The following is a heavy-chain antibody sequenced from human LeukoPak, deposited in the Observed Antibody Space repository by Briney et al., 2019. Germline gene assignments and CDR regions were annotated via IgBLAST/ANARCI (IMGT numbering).Heavy chain of an antibody. CDR1: GYMFTGYY. D-gene: IGHD3-22*01. CDR2: IIPIFGTA. Sequence: GASVKVSCKASGYMFTGYYLHWVRQAPGQGLEWMGGIIPIFGTANYARKFQGRVTITADESTSTAYMELSSLRSEDTAVYYCARSGYYYDSSGPTKYYYYYMDVWGKGTTVTISS. CDR3: ARSGYYYDSSGPTKYYYYYMDV. J-gene: IGHJ6*03. V-gene: IGHV1-69*13.